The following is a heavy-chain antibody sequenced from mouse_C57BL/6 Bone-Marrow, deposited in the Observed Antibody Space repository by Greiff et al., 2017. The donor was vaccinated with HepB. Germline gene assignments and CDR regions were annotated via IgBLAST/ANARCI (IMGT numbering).Heavy chain of an antibody. J-gene: IGHJ2*01. CDR2: IYPGSGST. D-gene: IGHD4-1*01. CDR1: GYTFTSYW. Sequence: QVQLQQSGAELVKPGASVKMSCKASGYTFTSYWITWVKQRPGQGLEWIGDIYPGSGSTNYNEKFRSKATLTVDTTSSTAYMQLSSLTSEDSAVYYCAREGNWVEGDYWGRGTTLTVSS. V-gene: IGHV1-55*01. CDR3: AREGNWVEGDY.